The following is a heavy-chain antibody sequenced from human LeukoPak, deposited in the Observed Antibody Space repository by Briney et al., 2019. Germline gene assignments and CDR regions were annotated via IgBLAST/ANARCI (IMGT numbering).Heavy chain of an antibody. CDR2: IFPSGGEI. Sequence: GGSLRLSCAASGFTFDDYAMHWVRQPPGKGLEWVSSIFPSGGEIHYADSVRGRFTISRDNSKSTLSLQMNSLRAEDTAIYYCATYRQVLLPFESWGQGTLVTVSS. CDR1: GFTFDDYA. J-gene: IGHJ4*02. V-gene: IGHV3-23*01. CDR3: ATYRQVLLPFES. D-gene: IGHD2-8*02.